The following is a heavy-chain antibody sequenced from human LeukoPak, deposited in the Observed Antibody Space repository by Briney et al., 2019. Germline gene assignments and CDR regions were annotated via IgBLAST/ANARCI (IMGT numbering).Heavy chain of an antibody. V-gene: IGHV3-33*01. Sequence: GGSLRLSCAASGFTFSSYGMHWVRQAPDKGLEWVAVIWYDGSNKYYADSVKGRFTISRDNSKNTLYLQMNSLRAEDTAVYYCARVNGNYDWFDPWGQGTLVTVSS. CDR2: IWYDGSNK. CDR1: GFTFSSYG. CDR3: ARVNGNYDWFDP. D-gene: IGHD4-11*01. J-gene: IGHJ5*02.